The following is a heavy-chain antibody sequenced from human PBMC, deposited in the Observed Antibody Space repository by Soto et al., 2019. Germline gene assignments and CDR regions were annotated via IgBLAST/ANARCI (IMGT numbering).Heavy chain of an antibody. V-gene: IGHV4-59*01. CDR2: IYYSGST. CDR3: ASSIAVAGSYYYYGMDV. Sequence: QVQLQESGPGLVKPSETLSLTCTVSGGSISSYYWSWIRQPPGKGLEWIGYIYYSGSTNYNPSLKSRVTISVATSKTQFSLKLSSVTAADTAVYYCASSIAVAGSYYYYGMDVWGQGTTVTVSS. J-gene: IGHJ6*02. D-gene: IGHD6-19*01. CDR1: GGSISSYY.